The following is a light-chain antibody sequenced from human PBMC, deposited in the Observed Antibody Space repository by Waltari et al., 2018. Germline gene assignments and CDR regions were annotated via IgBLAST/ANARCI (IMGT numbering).Light chain of an antibody. Sequence: SSELTQPPSVSVSPGQTARITCFGDALPKQYANWYQQKSGQAPVQIIYKGSERPSELPQRFSGSTSGTTVTLTISGVQAQDEADYYCQAADINGLSWVFGGGTKLTVL. CDR3: QAADINGLSWV. CDR2: KGS. CDR1: ALPKQY. V-gene: IGLV3-25*03. J-gene: IGLJ3*02.